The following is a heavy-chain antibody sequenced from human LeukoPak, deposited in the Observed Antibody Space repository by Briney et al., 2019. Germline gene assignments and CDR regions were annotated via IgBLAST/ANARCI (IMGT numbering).Heavy chain of an antibody. J-gene: IGHJ5*02. V-gene: IGHV3-23*01. D-gene: IGHD3-10*01. Sequence: PGGSLSLYCEGSGFTFSSYAMTWVRQAPGKGLEWVSGISGSGGSTNYADSVKGRFTISRDNSKNTLYLQMNSLRAEDTAVYYCAKGVRGVITWFDPWGQGTLVTVSS. CDR3: AKGVRGVITWFDP. CDR1: GFTFSSYA. CDR2: ISGSGGST.